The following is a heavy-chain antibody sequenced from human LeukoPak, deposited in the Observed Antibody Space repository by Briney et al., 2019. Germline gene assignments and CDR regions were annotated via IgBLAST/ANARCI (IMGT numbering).Heavy chain of an antibody. D-gene: IGHD1-26*01. Sequence: ASVKVSCKASGGTFSSYAISWVRQAPGQGLEWMGGIIPIFGTANYAQKFQGRVTMTRDTSTSTVYMELSSLRSEDTAVYYCARSLVGATFFDYWGQGTLVTVSS. CDR2: IIPIFGTA. J-gene: IGHJ4*02. V-gene: IGHV1-69*05. CDR1: GGTFSSYA. CDR3: ARSLVGATFFDY.